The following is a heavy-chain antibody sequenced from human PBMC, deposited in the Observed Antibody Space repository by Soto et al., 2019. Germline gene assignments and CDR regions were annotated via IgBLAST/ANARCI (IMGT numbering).Heavy chain of an antibody. J-gene: IGHJ6*02. D-gene: IGHD5-18*01. CDR2: ISSSSSTI. V-gene: IGHV3-48*02. Sequence: VGSLRLSCAASGFTFSSYSMNWVRQAPGKGLEWVSYISSSSSTIYYADSVKGRFTISRDNAKNSLYLQMNSLRDEDTAVYYCAREGDGYSYDLYYYGMDVWGQGTTVTVSS. CDR1: GFTFSSYS. CDR3: AREGDGYSYDLYYYGMDV.